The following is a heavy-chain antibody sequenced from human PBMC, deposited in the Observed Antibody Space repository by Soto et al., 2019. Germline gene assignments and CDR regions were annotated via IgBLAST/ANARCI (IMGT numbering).Heavy chain of an antibody. D-gene: IGHD3-3*01. Sequence: SETRSLTCAVDGASFSGYYWGWIRQPPGKGLGWIGEISNSGSTNYNPHLKSRVTISVDTSKNQSSLKLSSVTAADTAVYYCARKNYDFWSGYLPGFDYWGQGTLVTVSS. CDR2: ISNSGST. CDR1: GASFSGYY. CDR3: ARKNYDFWSGYLPGFDY. V-gene: IGHV4-34*01. J-gene: IGHJ4*02.